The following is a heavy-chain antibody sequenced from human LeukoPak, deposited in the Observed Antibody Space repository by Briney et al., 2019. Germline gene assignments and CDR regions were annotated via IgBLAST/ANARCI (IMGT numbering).Heavy chain of an antibody. D-gene: IGHD5-24*01. J-gene: IGHJ4*02. Sequence: GGSLRLSCAASGFTFDDYAMHWVRQAPGKGLEWVSGISWNSGSIGYADPVKGRFTISRDNAKNSLYLQMNSLRAEDTALYYCAKVGMATISLTYYFDYWGQGTLVTVSS. CDR2: ISWNSGSI. CDR1: GFTFDDYA. V-gene: IGHV3-9*01. CDR3: AKVGMATISLTYYFDY.